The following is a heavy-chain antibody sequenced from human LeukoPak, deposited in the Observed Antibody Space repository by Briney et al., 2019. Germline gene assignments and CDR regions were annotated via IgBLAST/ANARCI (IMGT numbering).Heavy chain of an antibody. D-gene: IGHD3-22*01. J-gene: IGHJ4*02. CDR1: GFTFNVYS. CDR3: ARDSSDFDY. Sequence: GGSLRLSCAASGFTFNVYSMNWVRQAPGKGLEWVSSLSSNSKYIYYADSMRGRFTVSRDNAKNSLFLQLNSLRAEDTAVYYCARDSSDFDYWGQGTLVTVSS. V-gene: IGHV3-21*01. CDR2: LSSNSKYI.